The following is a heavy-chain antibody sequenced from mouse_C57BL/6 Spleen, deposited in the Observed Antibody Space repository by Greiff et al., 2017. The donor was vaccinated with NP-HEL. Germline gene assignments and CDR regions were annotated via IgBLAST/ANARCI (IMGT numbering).Heavy chain of an antibody. CDR3: ARRHYGSSYAMDY. Sequence: EVKLVESGGGLVKPGGSLKLSCAASGFTFSDYGMHWVRQAPEKGLEWVAYISSGSSTIYYADTVKGRFTISRDNAKNTLFLQMTSLRSEDTAMYYCARRHYGSSYAMDYWGQGTSVTVSS. CDR1: GFTFSDYG. CDR2: ISSGSSTI. D-gene: IGHD1-1*01. V-gene: IGHV5-17*01. J-gene: IGHJ4*01.